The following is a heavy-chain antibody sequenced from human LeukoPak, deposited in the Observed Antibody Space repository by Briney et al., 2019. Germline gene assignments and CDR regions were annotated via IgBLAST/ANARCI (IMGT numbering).Heavy chain of an antibody. CDR2: ISWNSGSI. Sequence: GGSLRLSRAASGFTFDDYAMHWVRQAPGKGLEWVSGISWNSGSIGYADSVKGRFTISRDNAKNSLYLQMNSLRAEDTALYYCARGLRSSGHDAFDIWGQGTMVTVSS. D-gene: IGHD1-26*01. J-gene: IGHJ3*02. CDR3: ARGLRSSGHDAFDI. CDR1: GFTFDDYA. V-gene: IGHV3-9*01.